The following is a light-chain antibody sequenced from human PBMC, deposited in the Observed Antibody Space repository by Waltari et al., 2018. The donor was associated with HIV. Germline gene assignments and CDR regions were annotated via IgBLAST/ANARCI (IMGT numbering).Light chain of an antibody. CDR1: SSNIGAGYD. Sequence: QSVLTQSPSVSGAPGQRVTISCTGSSSNIGAGYDVLWYQQLPGTAPKLLIYGNRNRPSGVPDRFSASKSGASAFLAITGLRAEDEATYYCQSYDSDLSSWFFGGGTKLTVL. CDR3: QSYDSDLSSWF. V-gene: IGLV1-40*01. CDR2: GNR. J-gene: IGLJ2*01.